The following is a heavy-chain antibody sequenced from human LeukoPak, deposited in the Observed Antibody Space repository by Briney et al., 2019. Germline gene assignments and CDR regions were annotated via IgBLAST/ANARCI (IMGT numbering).Heavy chain of an antibody. D-gene: IGHD2-2*01. CDR2: IKSKTDGGTT. CDR1: GFTLSNAW. Sequence: GGSLRLSCAASGFTLSNAWMSWVRQAPGKGLEWVGRIKSKTDGGTTDYAAPVKGRFTISRDDSKNTLYLQMNSLKTEDTAVYYCAKYCISADCYANWFGPWGQGTLVTVSS. J-gene: IGHJ5*02. V-gene: IGHV3-15*01. CDR3: AKYCISADCYANWFGP.